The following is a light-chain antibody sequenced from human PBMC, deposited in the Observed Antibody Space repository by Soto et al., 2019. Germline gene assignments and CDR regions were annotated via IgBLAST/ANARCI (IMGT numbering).Light chain of an antibody. V-gene: IGKV3-15*01. Sequence: EVIMTQSPATLSVSPGDSVTLSCRASESVSINLAWYQQKPGQAPRLLIYGASTRATGIPARFSDSGTGTEFTLTISSLQPDDFATYYCQQYDTYFRYTFGQGTKLEIK. CDR3: QQYDTYFRYT. CDR2: GAS. CDR1: ESVSIN. J-gene: IGKJ2*01.